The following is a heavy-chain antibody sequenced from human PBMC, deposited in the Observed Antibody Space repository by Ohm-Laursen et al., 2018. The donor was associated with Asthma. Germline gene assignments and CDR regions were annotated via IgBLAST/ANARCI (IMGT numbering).Heavy chain of an antibody. J-gene: IGHJ4*02. CDR1: GFTFSSYA. CDR2: ISGSGGST. Sequence: SLRLSCSASGFTFSSYAVSWVRQAPGKGLEWVSAISGSGGSTYYADSVKGRFTISRDNSKNTLYLQMNSLRAEDTALYYCARDLGTYSSSSFDYWGQGTLVTVSS. D-gene: IGHD6-6*01. CDR3: ARDLGTYSSSSFDY. V-gene: IGHV3-23*01.